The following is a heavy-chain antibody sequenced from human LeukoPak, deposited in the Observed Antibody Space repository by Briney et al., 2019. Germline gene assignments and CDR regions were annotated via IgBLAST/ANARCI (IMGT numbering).Heavy chain of an antibody. CDR2: IEKTGSYG. V-gene: IGHV3-21*01. J-gene: IGHJ4*02. CDR1: GFTFSNYI. D-gene: IGHD1-26*01. Sequence: PGGSLRLSCAASGFTFSNYIMDWVRQAPGKGLELVSSIEKTGSYGYHVDSVRGRFTISRDNAKNSLYLQMNSLRAEDTAVYYCAREGVGIKDLDYWGQGTLVTVSS. CDR3: AREGVGIKDLDY.